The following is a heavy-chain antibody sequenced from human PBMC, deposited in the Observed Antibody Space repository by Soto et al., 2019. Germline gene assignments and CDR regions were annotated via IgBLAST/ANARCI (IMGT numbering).Heavy chain of an antibody. CDR3: ARAGASDYDILTGYFALYFQY. Sequence: SETLSLTCTVSGGSISSYYWSLIRQPPGKGLEWIGYIYHSGSTNYNPSLKSRVTISVDTSKNQFSLKLNSVTAADTAVYYCARAGASDYDILTGYFALYFQYWGQGTLVTVS. D-gene: IGHD3-9*01. CDR2: IYHSGST. CDR1: GGSISSYY. V-gene: IGHV4-59*01. J-gene: IGHJ1*01.